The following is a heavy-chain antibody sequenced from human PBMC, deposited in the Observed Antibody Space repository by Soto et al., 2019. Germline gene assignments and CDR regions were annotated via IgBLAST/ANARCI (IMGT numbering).Heavy chain of an antibody. CDR2: ISGSGGNT. J-gene: IGHJ4*02. Sequence: EVQLLESGGGLVQPGGSLRLSCAASGFTFSNSAMSWVRQAPGKGLEWVSAISGSGGNTYYADSVKGRFTISRDNSKNTLYVQINSLRAEDTAVYYCARRGEKSFDYWGQGALVTVSS. CDR3: ARRGEKSFDY. V-gene: IGHV3-23*01. CDR1: GFTFSNSA. D-gene: IGHD3-10*01.